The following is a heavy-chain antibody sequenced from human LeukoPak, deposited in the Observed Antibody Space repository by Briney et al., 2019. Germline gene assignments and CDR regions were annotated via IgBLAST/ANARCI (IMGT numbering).Heavy chain of an antibody. V-gene: IGHV1-46*01. CDR2: INPTSGST. J-gene: IGHJ4*02. CDR1: GYTFTSYF. Sequence: ASVKLSCKASGYTFTSYFLHWVRQAPGQGLEWLGIINPTSGSTTYAQKFLGRVTVTRDRSTSTVYMELNSLRSGDTAVYYCARDGGYSSGYYRGLYWGQGTLVTVSS. D-gene: IGHD6-19*01. CDR3: ARDGGYSSGYYRGLY.